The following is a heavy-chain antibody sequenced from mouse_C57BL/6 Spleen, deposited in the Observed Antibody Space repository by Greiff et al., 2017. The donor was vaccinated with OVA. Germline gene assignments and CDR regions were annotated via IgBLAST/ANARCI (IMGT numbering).Heavy chain of an antibody. CDR1: GFSLTCYG. CDR3: ARDDYDGGLAY. J-gene: IGHJ3*01. Sequence: QVQLQQSGPGLVQPSQSLSITCTVSGFSLTCYGVHWVRQSPGKGLEWLGAIWSGGSTDYNAAFISRLSISTDNSTSQVFCKMNSLQAGETAIYYCARDDYDGGLAYWGQGTLVTVSA. V-gene: IGHV2-2*01. D-gene: IGHD2-4*01. CDR2: IWSGGST.